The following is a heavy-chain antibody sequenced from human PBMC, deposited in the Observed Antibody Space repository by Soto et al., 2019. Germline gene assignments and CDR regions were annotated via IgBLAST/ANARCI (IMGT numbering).Heavy chain of an antibody. J-gene: IGHJ4*02. Sequence: HVQLQESCPGLVNPSGTLSLTCAVSGGSLSSSSWWSWVRQPPGKALEWLGEVYYSGSTKYNPSLNSRVTISADQSKNDFSLRLSSVTAADTAVYYCVHHGGDPYYHDFWGQGMLVTVSS. CDR2: VYYSGST. D-gene: IGHD4-17*01. CDR3: VHHGGDPYYHDF. V-gene: IGHV4-4*02. CDR1: GGSLSSSSW.